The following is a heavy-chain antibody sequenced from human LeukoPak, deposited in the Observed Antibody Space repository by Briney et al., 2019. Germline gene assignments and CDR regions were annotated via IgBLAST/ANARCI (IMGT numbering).Heavy chain of an antibody. V-gene: IGHV3-9*01. D-gene: IGHD4-23*01. J-gene: IGHJ6*02. CDR3: AKDTGGNGAYFYAMDV. Sequence: GGSLRLSCVGSGFAFHNYAMHWVRRPPGKGVEWASAINWNSDTKAYAESVTGRFTISRDRARNSLYLQMDSLRPEDTALYYCAKDTGGNGAYFYAMDVWGQGTSVTVSS. CDR2: INWNSDTK. CDR1: GFAFHNYA.